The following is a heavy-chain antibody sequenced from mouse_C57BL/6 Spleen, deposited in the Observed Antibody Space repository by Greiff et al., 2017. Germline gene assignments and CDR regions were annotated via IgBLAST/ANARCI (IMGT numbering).Heavy chain of an antibody. CDR3: ARSGYYGSSPYYAMDY. D-gene: IGHD1-1*01. CDR2: IDPSYSYT. Sequence: QVQLQQPGAELVKPGASVKLSCKASGYTFTSYWMQWVKQRPGQGLEWIGEIDPSYSYTKYNQKFKGKATLTVDTSSSTAYMQLSSLTSEDSAVYYCARSGYYGSSPYYAMDYWGQGTSVTVSS. J-gene: IGHJ4*01. V-gene: IGHV1-50*01. CDR1: GYTFTSYW.